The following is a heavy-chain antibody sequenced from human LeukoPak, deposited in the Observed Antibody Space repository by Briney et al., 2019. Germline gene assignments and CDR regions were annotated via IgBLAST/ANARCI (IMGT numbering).Heavy chain of an antibody. CDR3: ARGGSNFDY. Sequence: GGSLRLSCAASGFAFSTFWMTWVRQAPGKGLEWVANIKQDGSEKYYVDSVKGRFTISRDNAMNSLYLQMNSLRAEDTAVYYCARGGSNFDYWGQRTLVTVSS. CDR1: GFAFSTFW. V-gene: IGHV3-7*01. CDR2: IKQDGSEK. J-gene: IGHJ4*02.